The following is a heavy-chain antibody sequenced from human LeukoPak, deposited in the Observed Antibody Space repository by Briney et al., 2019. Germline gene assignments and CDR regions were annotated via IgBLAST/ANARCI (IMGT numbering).Heavy chain of an antibody. CDR2: ISSSSSYI. J-gene: IGHJ6*02. Sequence: RGSLRLSCAASGFTFSSYSMNWVRQAPGKGLEWVSSISSSSSYIYYADSVKGRFTISRDNAKNSLYLQMNSLRAEDTAVYYCARYNFWSGSRYGMDVWGQGTTVTVSS. CDR1: GFTFSSYS. V-gene: IGHV3-21*01. D-gene: IGHD3-3*01. CDR3: ARYNFWSGSRYGMDV.